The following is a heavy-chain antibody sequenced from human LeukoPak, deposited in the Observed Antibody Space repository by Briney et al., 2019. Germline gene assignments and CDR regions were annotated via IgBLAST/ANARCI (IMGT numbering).Heavy chain of an antibody. CDR2: ISSISSYI. J-gene: IGHJ4*02. CDR1: GFTFSSYS. CDR3: ARDQGGSSSPFDY. Sequence: GGSLRLSCAASGFTFSSYSMNWVRQAPGKGLEWVSSISSISSYIYYADSVKGRFTISRDNAKNSLYLQMNSLRAEDTAVYYCARDQGGSSSPFDYWGQGTLVTVSS. V-gene: IGHV3-21*01. D-gene: IGHD6-6*01.